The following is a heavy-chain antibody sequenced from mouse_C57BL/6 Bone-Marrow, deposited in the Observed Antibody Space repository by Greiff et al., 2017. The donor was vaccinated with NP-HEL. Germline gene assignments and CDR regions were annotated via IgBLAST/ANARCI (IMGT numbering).Heavy chain of an antibody. CDR2: IYPGSGST. D-gene: IGHD1-1*01. CDR3: ARDYYGSRSAWFAY. CDR1: GYTFTSYW. V-gene: IGHV1-55*01. Sequence: VKLVESGAELVKPGASVKMSCKASGYTFTSYWITWVKQRPGQGLEWIGDIYPGSGSTNYNEKFKSKATLTVDTSSSTAYMQLSSLTSEDSAVYYCARDYYGSRSAWFAYWGQGTLVTVSA. J-gene: IGHJ3*01.